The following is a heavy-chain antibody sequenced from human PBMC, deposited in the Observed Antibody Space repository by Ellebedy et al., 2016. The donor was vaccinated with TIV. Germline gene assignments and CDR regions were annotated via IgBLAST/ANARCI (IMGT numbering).Heavy chain of an antibody. J-gene: IGHJ3*02. CDR3: AREKAFDM. V-gene: IGHV1-3*01. CDR2: INAGNGNT. CDR1: GYTFSNYA. Sequence: ASVKVSCKASGYTFSNYALHWVRQAPGQRLEWMGWINAGNGNTKYSQKFQGRVTITRDTSANTTYMELSSLRSEDTAVYYCAREKAFDMWGQGTMVTVSS.